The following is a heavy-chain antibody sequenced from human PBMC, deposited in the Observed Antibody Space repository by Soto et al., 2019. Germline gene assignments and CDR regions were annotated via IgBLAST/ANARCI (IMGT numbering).Heavy chain of an antibody. CDR2: IFSGGST. CDR1: GFTGSTNY. CDR3: ARVSRDTSPVQYFDS. V-gene: IGHV3-53*04. D-gene: IGHD5-18*01. Sequence: EVQLVESGGGLVQPGGSLSLSCAASGFTGSTNYMSWVRQAPGKGLEWVAVIFSGGSTYYADSVKGRFTISRHNSKNTLDLQMNSLRVEDPAGYYCARVSRDTSPVQYFDSWGQGTLVTVSS. J-gene: IGHJ4*02.